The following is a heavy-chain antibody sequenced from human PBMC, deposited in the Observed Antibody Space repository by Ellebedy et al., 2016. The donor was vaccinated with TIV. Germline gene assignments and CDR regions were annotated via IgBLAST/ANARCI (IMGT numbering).Heavy chain of an antibody. D-gene: IGHD3-3*01. CDR1: GGTFSSYA. J-gene: IGHJ4*02. Sequence: ASVKVSXXASGGTFSSYAISWVRQAPGQGLEWMGWMNPNSGNTGYAQKFQGRVTMTRNTSISTAYMELSSLRSDDTAVYYCARSKSQYYDFWSGYLNWGQGTLVTVSS. CDR3: ARSKSQYYDFWSGYLN. V-gene: IGHV1-8*02. CDR2: MNPNSGNT.